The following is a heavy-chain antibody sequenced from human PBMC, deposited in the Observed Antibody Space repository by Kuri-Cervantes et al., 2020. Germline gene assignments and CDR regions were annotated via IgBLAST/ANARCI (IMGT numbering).Heavy chain of an antibody. CDR3: AKASSYYDSSGNYPGY. J-gene: IGHJ4*02. CDR2: ISGSGGST. CDR1: GFTFSSYW. V-gene: IGHV3-23*01. D-gene: IGHD3-22*01. Sequence: GGSLRLSCAASGFTFSSYWMSWVRQAPGKGLEWVSAISGSGGSTYYADSVKGRFTISRDNSKNTLYLQMNSVRAEDTAVYYCAKASSYYDSSGNYPGYWGQGTLVTVSS.